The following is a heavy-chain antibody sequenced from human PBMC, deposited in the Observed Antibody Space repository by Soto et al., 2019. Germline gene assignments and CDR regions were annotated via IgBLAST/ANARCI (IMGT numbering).Heavy chain of an antibody. Sequence: SETLSLTCTVSGGSISSYYWSWIRQPPGKGLEWIGYIYYSGSTNYNPSLKSRVTISVDTSKNQFSLKLSSVTAADTAVYYCARWYSSSRAGYYYYGMDVWGQGTTVTVSS. CDR2: IYYSGST. V-gene: IGHV4-59*01. CDR1: GGSISSYY. CDR3: ARWYSSSRAGYYYYGMDV. J-gene: IGHJ6*02. D-gene: IGHD6-6*01.